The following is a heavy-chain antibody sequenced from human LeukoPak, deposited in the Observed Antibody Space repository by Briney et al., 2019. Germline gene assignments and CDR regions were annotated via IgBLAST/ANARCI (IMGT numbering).Heavy chain of an antibody. CDR3: ARDTARGDFDY. D-gene: IGHD6-25*01. CDR1: GFTFSHYW. V-gene: IGHV3-7*01. CDR2: IKHDGSAK. J-gene: IGHJ4*02. Sequence: PGGSLRLSCAASGFTFSHYWMSWVRQAPGKGLEWVANIKHDGSAKYYVDSVKGRFTISRDNAKNSLFLQMNSLRAEDTSVYYCARDTARGDFDYWGQGTLVTVS.